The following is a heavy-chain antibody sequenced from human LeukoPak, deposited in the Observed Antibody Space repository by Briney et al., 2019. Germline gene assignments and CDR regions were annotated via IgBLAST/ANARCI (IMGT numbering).Heavy chain of an antibody. V-gene: IGHV3-33*06. CDR2: IWYDGSNK. Sequence: QTGGSLRLSCAASGFTFSSYGMHWVRQAPGKGLEWVAVIWYDGSNKYYADSVKGRFTISRDNSKNTLYLQMNSLRAEDTAVYYCAKTLTRFKPSPFDYWGQGTLVTVSS. CDR3: AKTLTRFKPSPFDY. CDR1: GFTFSSYG. D-gene: IGHD3-3*01. J-gene: IGHJ4*02.